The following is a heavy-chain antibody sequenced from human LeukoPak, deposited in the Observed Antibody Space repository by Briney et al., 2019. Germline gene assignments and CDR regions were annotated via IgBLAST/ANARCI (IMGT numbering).Heavy chain of an antibody. J-gene: IGHJ5*02. CDR2: INSDGSST. CDR3: ARGGYCSSTSCFLIDP. Sequence: GGSLRLSCAVSGLTFSSYWMHWVRQAPGKGLVWVSRINSDGSSTNYADSVKSRFTISRDNAKNTLYLQMNSLRAEDTAVYYCARGGYCSSTSCFLIDPWGQGTLVTVSS. V-gene: IGHV3-74*01. CDR1: GLTFSSYW. D-gene: IGHD2-2*01.